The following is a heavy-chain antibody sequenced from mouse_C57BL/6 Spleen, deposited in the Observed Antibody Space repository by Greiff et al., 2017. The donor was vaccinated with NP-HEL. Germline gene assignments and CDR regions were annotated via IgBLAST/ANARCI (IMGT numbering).Heavy chain of an antibody. V-gene: IGHV5-9-1*02. Sequence: DVMLVESGEGLVKPGGSLKLSCAASGFTFSSYAMSWVRQTPEKRLEWVAYISSGGDYIYYADTVKGRFTISRDNARNTLYLQMSSLKSEDTAMYYCTRESDGSSLFDYWGQGTTLTVSS. CDR3: TRESDGSSLFDY. CDR2: ISSGGDYI. CDR1: GFTFSSYA. D-gene: IGHD1-1*01. J-gene: IGHJ2*01.